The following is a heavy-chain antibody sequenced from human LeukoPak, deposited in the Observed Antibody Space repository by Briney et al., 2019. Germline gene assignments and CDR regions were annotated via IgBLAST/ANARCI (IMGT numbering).Heavy chain of an antibody. V-gene: IGHV3-30-3*01. J-gene: IGHJ6*02. Sequence: GGSLRLSCAASGFTFSSYAMHWGRQAPGKGLEWVAVISYDGSNKYYADSVKGRFTISRDNSKNTLYLQMNSLRAEDTAVYYCARVLVDFWSGYPAGRVPNYYYYGMDVWGQGTTVTVSS. CDR1: GFTFSSYA. CDR2: ISYDGSNK. CDR3: ARVLVDFWSGYPAGRVPNYYYYGMDV. D-gene: IGHD3-3*01.